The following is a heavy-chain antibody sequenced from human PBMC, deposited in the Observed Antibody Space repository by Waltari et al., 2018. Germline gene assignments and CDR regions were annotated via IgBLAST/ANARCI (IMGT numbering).Heavy chain of an antibody. V-gene: IGHV3-30*01. D-gene: IGHD3-22*01. J-gene: IGHJ6*02. CDR3: VRDFCDRTKCHGMDV. Sequence: QGQLVESGRGVVEPWWPLSFYCEASEFTFSSYALHWVRQAPGKGLEWVAVISYNERNIYCVDSVKGRFTIARDNSKKALYLQMNSLRPEDTAMYYCVRDFCDRTKCHGMDVWGQGTTVTVSS. CDR1: EFTFSSYA. CDR2: ISYNERNI.